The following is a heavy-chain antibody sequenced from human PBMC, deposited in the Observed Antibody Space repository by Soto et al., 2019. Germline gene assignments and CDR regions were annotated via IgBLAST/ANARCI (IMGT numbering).Heavy chain of an antibody. J-gene: IGHJ4*02. V-gene: IGHV3-23*01. CDR1: GFTFSSYA. CDR3: ATTEVYYDYWSGYYQGGYFDY. CDR2: ISGSGGST. D-gene: IGHD3-3*01. Sequence: GGSLRLSCAASGFTFSSYAMSWVRQAPGKGLEWVSAISGSGGSTYYAESVKGRFTISRDKSKNTLYRQMNSLRAEDTGVNYFATTEVYYDYWSGYYQGGYFDYWGQGTLVTVSS.